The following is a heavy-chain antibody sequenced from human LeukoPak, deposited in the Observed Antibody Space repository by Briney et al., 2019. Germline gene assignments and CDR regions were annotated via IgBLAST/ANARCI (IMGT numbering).Heavy chain of an antibody. CDR1: GGSISSSSYY. V-gene: IGHV4-39*01. CDR3: ASPGKNFDY. CDR2: IYYSGST. Sequence: SETLSLTCTVSGGSISSSSYYWGWIRPPPGKGLEWFGSIYYSGSTYYNPSLKSRVTISVDTSKNQFSLKLSSVTAADTAVYYCASPGKNFDYWGQGTLVTVSS. J-gene: IGHJ4*02.